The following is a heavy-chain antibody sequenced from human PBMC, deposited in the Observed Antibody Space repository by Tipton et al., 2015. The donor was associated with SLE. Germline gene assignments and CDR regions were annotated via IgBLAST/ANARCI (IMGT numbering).Heavy chain of an antibody. Sequence: TLSLTCTVSGYSISSGYYWGWIRQPPGKGLEWIGSIYHSGSTYYNPSLKSRVTISVDTSKNQFSLKLSSVTAADTAVYYCARLDYSGSPGAFDIWGQGTMVTVSS. D-gene: IGHD1-26*01. CDR1: GYSISSGYY. CDR3: ARLDYSGSPGAFDI. V-gene: IGHV4-38-2*02. J-gene: IGHJ3*02. CDR2: IYHSGST.